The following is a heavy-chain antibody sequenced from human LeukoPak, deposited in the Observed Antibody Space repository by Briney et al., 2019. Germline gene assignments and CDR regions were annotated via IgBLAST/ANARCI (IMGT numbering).Heavy chain of an antibody. D-gene: IGHD4-11*01. CDR3: AKDPYSNYVGVELGYYFDY. J-gene: IGHJ4*02. CDR1: GFTFSSYG. V-gene: IGHV3-33*06. CDR2: IWYDGSNK. Sequence: GRSLRLSCAASGFTFSSYGMHWVRQAPGKGLEWVAVIWYDGSNKYYADSVKGRFTISRDNSKNTLYLQMNSLRAEDTAVYYCAKDPYSNYVGVELGYYFDYWGQGTLVTVSS.